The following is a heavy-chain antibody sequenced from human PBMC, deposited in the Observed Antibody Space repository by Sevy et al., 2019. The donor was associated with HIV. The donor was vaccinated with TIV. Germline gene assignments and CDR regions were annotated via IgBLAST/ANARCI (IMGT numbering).Heavy chain of an antibody. CDR3: ATGEVGGY. Sequence: ASGKVSCKVSGYTLTELSMHWVRQAPGKGFEWMGGFDPEDGETIYAQKVKRRVTSTEDTSTDKAYMELSSLRSEDTVDYYCATGEVGGYWGQGTLVTVSS. V-gene: IGHV1-24*01. J-gene: IGHJ4*02. D-gene: IGHD2-15*01. CDR1: GYTLTELS. CDR2: FDPEDGET.